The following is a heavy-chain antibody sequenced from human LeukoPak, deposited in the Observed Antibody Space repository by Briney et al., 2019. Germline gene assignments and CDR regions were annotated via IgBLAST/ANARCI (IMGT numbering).Heavy chain of an antibody. CDR2: INHSGST. CDR1: GGSFSGYY. CDR3: ARYPPHYYYGMDV. J-gene: IGHJ6*02. Sequence: PSETLSLTCAVYGGSFSGYYWSWIRQPPGKGLEWIGEINHSGSTNYNPSLKSRVTTSVDTSKNQFSLKLSSVTAADTAVYYCARYPPHYYYGMDVWGQGTTVTVSS. V-gene: IGHV4-34*01.